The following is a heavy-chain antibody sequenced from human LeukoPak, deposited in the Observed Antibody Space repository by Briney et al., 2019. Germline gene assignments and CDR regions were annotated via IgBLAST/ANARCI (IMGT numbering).Heavy chain of an antibody. V-gene: IGHV3-23*01. CDR2: ISGSGGST. D-gene: IGHD6-19*01. Sequence: GGSLRLSCVASGFTFSSYAMSWVRQAPGKGLEWVSGISGSGGSTYYADSVKGRFTISRDNSKNTLFLQMNSLRAEDTAVYYCAKETHSSGWYPYFDYWGQGTLVTVSS. CDR3: AKETHSSGWYPYFDY. CDR1: GFTFSSYA. J-gene: IGHJ4*02.